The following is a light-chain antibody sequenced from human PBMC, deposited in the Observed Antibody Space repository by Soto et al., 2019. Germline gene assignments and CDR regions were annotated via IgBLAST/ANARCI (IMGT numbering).Light chain of an antibody. CDR3: QQYGSSGT. CDR2: GAS. V-gene: IGKV3-20*01. Sequence: IMMAQSPATLSVSPGERATLSFRASQSVKSNLAWYQQKPGQAPRLLIYGASNRATGIPDRFSGSGSGTDFTLTISRLEPEDFAVYYCQQYGSSGTFGQGTKVDI. J-gene: IGKJ1*01. CDR1: QSVKSN.